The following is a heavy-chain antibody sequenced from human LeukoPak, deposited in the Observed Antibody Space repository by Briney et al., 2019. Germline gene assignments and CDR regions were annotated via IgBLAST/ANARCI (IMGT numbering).Heavy chain of an antibody. J-gene: IGHJ4*02. Sequence: ASVTVSFKTSGYNFPDYDIHWVRQAPGHGPEWMGLINPNNGGTEYAQRFQGRVTMTRDTSISTAFMELSGLRSDDTAVYYCARGIPSFTLFGVVIYWGQGTAVTVSS. V-gene: IGHV1-2*02. CDR2: INPNNGGT. D-gene: IGHD3-3*01. CDR3: ARGIPSFTLFGVVIY. CDR1: GYNFPDYD.